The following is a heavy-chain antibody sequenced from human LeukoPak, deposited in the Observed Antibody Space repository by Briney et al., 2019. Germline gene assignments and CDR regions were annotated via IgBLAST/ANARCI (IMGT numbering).Heavy chain of an antibody. CDR3: ARAGLTGGVGY. J-gene: IGHJ4*02. V-gene: IGHV4-31*03. D-gene: IGHD3-10*01. Sequence: SETLSLTCTVSGVSISSGGYYWSWIRQHPGKGLEWIGYIYYSGSTYYNPSLKSRVTISVDTSKNQFSLKLSSVTAADTAVYYCARAGLTGGVGYWGQGTLVTVSS. CDR2: IYYSGST. CDR1: GVSISSGGYY.